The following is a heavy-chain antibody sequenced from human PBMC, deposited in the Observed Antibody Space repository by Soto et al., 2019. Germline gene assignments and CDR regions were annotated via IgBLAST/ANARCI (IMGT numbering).Heavy chain of an antibody. Sequence: EVQLLESGGGLVQPGGSLRLSCADSGFTFSSYAMSWVRQAPGKGLEWVSAISGSGGSTYYADSVKGRFTISRDNSKNTLYLQMNSLRAEDTAVYYCAKSEGGYCSSTSCYPYYFDYWGQGTLVTVSS. CDR2: ISGSGGST. V-gene: IGHV3-23*01. D-gene: IGHD2-2*01. CDR1: GFTFSSYA. J-gene: IGHJ4*02. CDR3: AKSEGGYCSSTSCYPYYFDY.